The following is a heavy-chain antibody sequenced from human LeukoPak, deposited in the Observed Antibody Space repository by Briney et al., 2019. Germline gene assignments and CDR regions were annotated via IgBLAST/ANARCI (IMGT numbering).Heavy chain of an antibody. CDR3: ARKSRVPPHYFDY. D-gene: IGHD3-3*01. CDR1: GGSISSYY. Sequence: PSETLSLTCTVSGGSISSYYWTWMRQPPGKGLEWIGHIHNSGSTDYNPSLNSRAIISLDTSKIYFSLRLNSVTAADTAVYYCARKSRVPPHYFDYWGQGTLVTVSS. V-gene: IGHV4-59*01. J-gene: IGHJ4*02. CDR2: IHNSGST.